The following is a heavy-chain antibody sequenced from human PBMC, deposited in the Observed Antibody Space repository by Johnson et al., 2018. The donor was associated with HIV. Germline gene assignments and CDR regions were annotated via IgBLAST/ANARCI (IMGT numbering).Heavy chain of an antibody. Sequence: QVQVVESGGGLVKPGRSLRLSYAASGFTFSDYYMSWIRQAPGKGLEWVPYISSSGIYYADSVKGRFTISSDHAKNSLYPQMHSLRAEDTALYYCAKDMRIAARPAVGAFDIWGQGTMVTVSS. D-gene: IGHD6-6*01. CDR2: ISSSGI. V-gene: IGHV3-11*01. CDR3: AKDMRIAARPAVGAFDI. J-gene: IGHJ3*02. CDR1: GFTFSDYY.